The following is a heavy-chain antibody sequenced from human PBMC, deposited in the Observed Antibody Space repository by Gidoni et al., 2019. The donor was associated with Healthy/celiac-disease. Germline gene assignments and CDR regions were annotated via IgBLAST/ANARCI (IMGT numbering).Heavy chain of an antibody. Sequence: QVQLVQSGAEVKKPGASVKVSCKASGYNFTSYDINWVRQATGQGLEWMGWMNPNSGNTGYAQKFQGRVTMTRNTSISTAYMELSSLRSEDTAVYYCARGITIFGVVTPNWFDPWGQGTLVTVSS. CDR2: MNPNSGNT. CDR3: ARGITIFGVVTPNWFDP. J-gene: IGHJ5*02. CDR1: GYNFTSYD. D-gene: IGHD3-3*01. V-gene: IGHV1-8*01.